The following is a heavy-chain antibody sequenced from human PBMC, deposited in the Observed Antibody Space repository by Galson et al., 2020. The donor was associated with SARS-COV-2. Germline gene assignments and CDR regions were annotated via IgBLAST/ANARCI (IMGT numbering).Heavy chain of an antibody. Sequence: GGSLRLSCAASGFTFSSYAMHWVRQAPGKGLEWVAVISYDGSNKYYADSVKGRFTISRDNSKNTLYLQMNSLRAEDTAVYYCARENGYDSSFDYWGQGTLVTVSS. V-gene: IGHV3-30*04. CDR1: GFTFSSYA. CDR2: ISYDGSNK. D-gene: IGHD3-22*01. CDR3: ARENGYDSSFDY. J-gene: IGHJ4*02.